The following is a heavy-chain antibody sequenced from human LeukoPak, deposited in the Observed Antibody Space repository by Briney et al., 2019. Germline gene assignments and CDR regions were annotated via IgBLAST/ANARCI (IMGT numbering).Heavy chain of an antibody. V-gene: IGHV4-39*07. D-gene: IGHD3-10*01. CDR2: IYYSGST. CDR3: ARVSGSGSYHIDY. Sequence: SETLSLTCTVSGSSISSSSYYWGWIRQPPGKGLEWIGSIYYSGSTYYNPSLKSRVTISVDTSKNQFSLKLSSVTAADTAVYYCARVSGSGSYHIDYWGQGTLVTVSS. CDR1: GSSISSSSYY. J-gene: IGHJ4*02.